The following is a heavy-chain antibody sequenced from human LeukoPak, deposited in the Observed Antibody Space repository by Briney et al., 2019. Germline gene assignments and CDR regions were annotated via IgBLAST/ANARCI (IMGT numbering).Heavy chain of an antibody. V-gene: IGHV1-2*02. D-gene: IGHD2-2*01. Sequence: ASVKVSCKASGYTFTGYYMHWVRQAPGQGLEWMGWINPNSGGTNYAQKFQGRVTMTRDTSISTAYMELSRLRSDDTAVYYCAIESVCSSTSCYFFDYWGQGTLVTVSS. CDR2: INPNSGGT. J-gene: IGHJ4*02. CDR1: GYTFTGYY. CDR3: AIESVCSSTSCYFFDY.